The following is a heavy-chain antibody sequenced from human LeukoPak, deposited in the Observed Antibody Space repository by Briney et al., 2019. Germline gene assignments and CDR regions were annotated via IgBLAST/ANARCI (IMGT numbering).Heavy chain of an antibody. CDR1: GVSISSSNSY. CDR2: IYYSGNT. V-gene: IGHV4-39*07. D-gene: IGHD2-15*01. Sequence: PSETLSLTCTVSGVSISSSNSYWGWIRQPPGKGLEWIGSIYYSGNTYYNASLKSQVSISIDTSKNQFSLKLSSVTAADTAVYYCARGSLIRSDYCYYYYMDVWGKGTTVTISS. J-gene: IGHJ6*03. CDR3: ARGSLIRSDYCYYYYMDV.